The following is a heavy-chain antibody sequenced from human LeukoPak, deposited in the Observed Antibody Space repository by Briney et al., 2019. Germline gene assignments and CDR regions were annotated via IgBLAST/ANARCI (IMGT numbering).Heavy chain of an antibody. CDR2: IYHSGST. CDR3: ARVLYDFWSGYYTPSYMDV. Sequence: SETLSLTCTVSGYSISSGYYWGWIRQPPGKGLEWIGRIYHSGSTYYNPSLKSRVTISVDTSKNQFSLKLSSVTAADTAVYYCARVLYDFWSGYYTPSYMDVWGKGTTVTVSS. CDR1: GYSISSGYY. V-gene: IGHV4-38-2*02. D-gene: IGHD3-3*01. J-gene: IGHJ6*03.